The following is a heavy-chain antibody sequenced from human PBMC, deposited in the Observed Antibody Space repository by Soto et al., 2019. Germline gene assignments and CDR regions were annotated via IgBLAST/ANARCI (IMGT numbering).Heavy chain of an antibody. V-gene: IGHV1-69*12. CDR3: ARGGITIFADTSRAWFDP. CDR1: GGTFSSYA. J-gene: IGHJ5*02. CDR2: IIPIFGTA. Sequence: QVQLVQSGAEVKKPGSSVKVSCKASGGTFSSYAISWVRQAPGQGLEWMGGIIPIFGTANYAQKFQGRVMMAADESTSTAYMELSSLRSEDTAVYYWARGGITIFADTSRAWFDPWGKGPLVTVSS. D-gene: IGHD3-3*01.